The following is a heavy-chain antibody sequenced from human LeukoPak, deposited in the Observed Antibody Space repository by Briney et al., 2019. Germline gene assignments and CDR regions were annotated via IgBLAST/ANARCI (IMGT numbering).Heavy chain of an antibody. CDR2: IYYSGST. V-gene: IGHV4-59*01. CDR3: ARDPRGYSGYPSNGVDV. D-gene: IGHD5-12*01. Sequence: SETLSLTCTVSGSSISSYYWSWIRQPPGKGLEWIGYIYYSGSTNYNPSLKSRVTISVDTSKNQFSLKLSSVTAADTAVYYCARDPRGYSGYPSNGVDVWGQGTTVTVSS. J-gene: IGHJ6*02. CDR1: GSSISSYY.